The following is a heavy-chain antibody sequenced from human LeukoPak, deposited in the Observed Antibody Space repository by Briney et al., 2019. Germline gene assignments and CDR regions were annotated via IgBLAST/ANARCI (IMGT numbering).Heavy chain of an antibody. CDR3: ARLYLPYTSAWYGSAFDI. Sequence: GESLKISCKSSGYSFTSYWIAWVRQMPGKGLEWMGILYPGDSDTRYSPSFQGQVTISADRSITTASLQWSSLKASDTAMYYCARLYLPYTSAWYGSAFDIWGQGTMVTVSS. V-gene: IGHV5-51*01. J-gene: IGHJ3*02. CDR2: LYPGDSDT. D-gene: IGHD6-13*01. CDR1: GYSFTSYW.